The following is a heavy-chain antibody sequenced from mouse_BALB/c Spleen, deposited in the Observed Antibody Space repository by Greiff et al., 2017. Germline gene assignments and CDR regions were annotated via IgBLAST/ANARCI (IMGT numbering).Heavy chain of an antibody. V-gene: IGHV2-6-7*01. J-gene: IGHJ4*01. Sequence: QVQLKESGPGLVAPSQSLSITCTVSGFSLTGYGVNWVRQPPGKGLEWLGMIWGDGSTDYNSALKSRLSISKDNSKSQVFLKMNSLQTDDTARYYCARASYYGNLYAMDYWGQGTSVTVSS. CDR3: ARASYYGNLYAMDY. D-gene: IGHD2-10*01. CDR2: IWGDGST. CDR1: GFSLTGYG.